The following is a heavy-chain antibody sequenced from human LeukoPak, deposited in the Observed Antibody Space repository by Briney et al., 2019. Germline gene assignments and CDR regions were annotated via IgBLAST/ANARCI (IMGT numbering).Heavy chain of an antibody. D-gene: IGHD5-12*01. Sequence: GESLKISCWASGYSFSNYWFGWVSQMPGKGLEWMGITYPGDSDTKYSPSFKGQVTISVDKSINTSYLKWSSLSASDTAMYYCARQGTIVAGTLGTTFDYWGQGTLLTVSS. CDR2: TYPGDSDT. J-gene: IGHJ4*02. CDR1: GYSFSNYW. CDR3: ARQGTIVAGTLGTTFDY. V-gene: IGHV5-51*01.